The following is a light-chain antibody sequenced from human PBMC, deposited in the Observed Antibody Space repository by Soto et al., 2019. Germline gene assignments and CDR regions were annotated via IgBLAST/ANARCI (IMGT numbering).Light chain of an antibody. V-gene: IGLV2-11*01. CDR3: CSYAGRYTDYV. J-gene: IGLJ1*01. CDR2: DVS. CDR1: SNDVGGYNY. Sequence: QSALTQPRSVSGSPGQSVSISCTGTSNDVGGYNYVSWYQQHPGKAPKLMIYDVSKRPSGVPDRFSGSKSGNTASLTISGLQAEDEADYYCCSYAGRYTDYVFGTGTKVTVL.